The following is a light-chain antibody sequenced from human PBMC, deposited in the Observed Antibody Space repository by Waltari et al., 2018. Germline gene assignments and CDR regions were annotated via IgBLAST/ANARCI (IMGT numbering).Light chain of an antibody. V-gene: IGLV2-8*01. Sequence: QSALTQPPSASGSPGQSVTISCTGTSTDGGVYNYVSWYQQFPGKAPKLIIYEVSKRPSGVPDRVSGSKSGNTASLTVSGLQAEDEGYYYCSSYAGGNDVGFGGGTKLTVL. J-gene: IGLJ2*01. CDR1: STDGGVYNY. CDR3: SSYAGGNDVG. CDR2: EVS.